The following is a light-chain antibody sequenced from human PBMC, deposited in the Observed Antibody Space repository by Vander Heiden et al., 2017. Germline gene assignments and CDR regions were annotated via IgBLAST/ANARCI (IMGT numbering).Light chain of an antibody. CDR2: EVS. V-gene: IGLV2-23*02. CDR1: SSGVGSYHL. J-gene: IGLJ3*02. CDR3: CSYAGSSTWV. Sequence: QSALTQPASGSGSPGQSITLSCTGPSSGVGSYHLCPLYPQHPANAPKLMIYEVSKRPSGVSNRLSGSKSGNTASLTTSGRQDEDEADYYCCSYAGSSTWVFGGGTKLTVL.